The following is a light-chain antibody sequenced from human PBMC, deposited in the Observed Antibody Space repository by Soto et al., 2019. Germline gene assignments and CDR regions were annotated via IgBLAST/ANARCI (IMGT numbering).Light chain of an antibody. V-gene: IGLV2-11*01. CDR3: CSYAGSYSWV. CDR2: DVS. J-gene: IGLJ3*02. CDR1: SRDVGAYNY. Sequence: QSALTQPRSVSGSPGQSVTISCTGTSRDVGAYNYVFWYQHHPGKAPKVMVYDVSERPSGVPDRFSGSKSDNKASLTISVLQAEEEADYHCCSYAGSYSWVFGGGTKLTVL.